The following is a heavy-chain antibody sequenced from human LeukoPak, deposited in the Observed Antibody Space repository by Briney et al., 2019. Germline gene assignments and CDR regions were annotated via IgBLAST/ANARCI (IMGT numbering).Heavy chain of an antibody. CDR2: INHSGST. D-gene: IGHD3-10*01. CDR3: ARRELRITMVRGVFDP. CDR1: GGSFSGYY. J-gene: IGHJ5*02. V-gene: IGHV4-34*01. Sequence: SETLSLTCAVYGGSFSGYYWSWIRQPPGKGLEWIGEINHSGSTNYNPSLKSRVTISVDTSKNQFSLKLSSVTAADTAVYYCARRELRITMVRGVFDPWGQGTLVTVSS.